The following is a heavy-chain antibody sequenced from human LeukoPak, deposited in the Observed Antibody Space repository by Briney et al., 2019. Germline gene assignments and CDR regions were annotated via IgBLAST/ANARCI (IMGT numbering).Heavy chain of an antibody. CDR2: IYYSGST. Sequence: SETLSFTCTVSGGSISSYYWSWIRQPPGKGLEWIGYIYYSGSTNYNPSLKSRVTISVDTSKNQFSLKLSSVTAADTAVYYCASHAVAGFYFDYWGQGTLVTVSS. CDR1: GGSISSYY. CDR3: ASHAVAGFYFDY. J-gene: IGHJ4*02. V-gene: IGHV4-59*01. D-gene: IGHD6-19*01.